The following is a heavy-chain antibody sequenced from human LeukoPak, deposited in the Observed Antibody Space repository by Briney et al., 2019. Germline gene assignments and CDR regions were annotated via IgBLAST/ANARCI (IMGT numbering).Heavy chain of an antibody. J-gene: IGHJ6*03. CDR2: ISSSSSYI. V-gene: IGHV3-21*01. D-gene: IGHD3-22*01. CDR3: ARYDSSGYYYYYYMDV. Sequence: GGSLRLSCAASGFTFSSYSMNWVRQAPGKGLEWVSSISSSSSYIYYADSVKGRFTISRDNAKNTLYLQMNSLRAEDTPVYYCARYDSSGYYYYYYMDVWGKGTTVAVSS. CDR1: GFTFSSYS.